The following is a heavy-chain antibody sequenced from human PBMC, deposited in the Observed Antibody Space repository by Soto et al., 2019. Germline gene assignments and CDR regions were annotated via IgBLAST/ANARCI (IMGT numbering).Heavy chain of an antibody. Sequence: EVQLVESGGDLIKPGGSLTLSCAASGFTFNIAYMSWVRQAPGKGLDWVGRIKSQADGGTTDYAAPVKGRFTVTSDDSTTTLNLKMTRLKKVNSVVSYGTTGSCHPSWGRGALVAVS. CDR3: TTGSCHPS. J-gene: IGHJ5*02. CDR2: IKSQADGGTT. V-gene: IGHV3-15*01. CDR1: GFTFNIAY.